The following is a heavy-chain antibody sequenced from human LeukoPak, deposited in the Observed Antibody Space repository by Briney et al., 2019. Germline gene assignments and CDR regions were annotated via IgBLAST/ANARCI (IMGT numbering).Heavy chain of an antibody. J-gene: IGHJ4*02. D-gene: IGHD3-9*01. Sequence: SETLSLTCSVSGGSINSNSHHWDWIRQAPGKGLEWLGNIYYSGTTSYNPSLKSRVTISVDTSKNQFSLRLSSVTAADTAVYYCARRGDILTDYAFDYWGRGTLVTVPS. V-gene: IGHV4-39*01. CDR2: IYYSGTT. CDR1: GGSINSNSHH. CDR3: ARRGDILTDYAFDY.